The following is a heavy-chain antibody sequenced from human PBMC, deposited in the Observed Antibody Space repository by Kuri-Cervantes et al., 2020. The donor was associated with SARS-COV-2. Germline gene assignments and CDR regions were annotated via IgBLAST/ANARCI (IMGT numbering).Heavy chain of an antibody. CDR2: VWYDGSNK. CDR1: GFTFSSYG. CDR3: ARWGRWQPLVEGYFDY. Sequence: GESLKISCAASGFTFSSYGMHWVRQAPGKGLEWVAVVWYDGSNKYYADSVKGRFTISIDNSKNTLYPQMNSLRAEDTAVYYCARWGRWQPLVEGYFDYWGQGTLVTVSS. D-gene: IGHD6-13*01. J-gene: IGHJ4*02. V-gene: IGHV3-33*01.